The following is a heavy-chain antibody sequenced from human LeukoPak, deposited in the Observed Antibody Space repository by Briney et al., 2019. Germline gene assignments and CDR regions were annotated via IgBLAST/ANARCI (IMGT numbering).Heavy chain of an antibody. D-gene: IGHD6-19*01. CDR1: GFAFSVYA. V-gene: IGHV3-23*01. CDR2: IKANSGTT. J-gene: IGHJ5*01. Sequence: GGSLRLSCTASGFAFSVYAMSWVRQPPGKGLEVVSTIKANSGTTSYAASVRGRFTISRDDSKNTLYLQLNTLRADDPATYYCAKPISGGLAVTADWFHPWGQGTLVVVSS. CDR3: AKPISGGLAVTADWFHP.